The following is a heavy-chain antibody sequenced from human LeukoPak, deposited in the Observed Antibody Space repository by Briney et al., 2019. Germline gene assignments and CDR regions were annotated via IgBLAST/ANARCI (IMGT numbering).Heavy chain of an antibody. CDR3: AKDQYYGDRAVTHFDY. J-gene: IGHJ4*02. CDR1: GFTFSSYW. CDR2: VTASGGGS. D-gene: IGHD4-17*01. Sequence: GGSLRLSCAASGFTFSSYWMHWVRQAPGKGLEWVSSVTASGGGSYYAGSVKGRFTISRDNSRNTLYLQMNSLGVGDTAVYYCAKDQYYGDRAVTHFDYWGQGALVTVSS. V-gene: IGHV3-23*01.